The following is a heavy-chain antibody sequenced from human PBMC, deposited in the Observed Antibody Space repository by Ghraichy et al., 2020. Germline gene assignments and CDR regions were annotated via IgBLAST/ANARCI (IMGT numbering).Heavy chain of an antibody. Sequence: SETLSPTCAVYGGSFSGYYWSWIRQPPGKGLEWIGEINHSGSTNYNPSLKSRVTISVDTSKNQFSLKLSSVTAADTAVYYCARGVVVVVAANYYYYMDVWGKGTTVTVSS. CDR2: INHSGST. J-gene: IGHJ6*03. D-gene: IGHD2-15*01. V-gene: IGHV4-34*01. CDR3: ARGVVVVVAANYYYYMDV. CDR1: GGSFSGYY.